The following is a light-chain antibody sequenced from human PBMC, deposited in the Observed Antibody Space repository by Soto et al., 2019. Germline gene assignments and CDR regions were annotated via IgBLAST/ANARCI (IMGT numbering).Light chain of an antibody. J-gene: IGKJ4*01. CDR2: SAS. V-gene: IGKV1-9*01. Sequence: DIQLTQSPSVLSASVGDTVTITCRASQALSNYLAWYQQKPGKAPDLLIYSASTLQSGVPSRFSGSGSETEFSLTIISLQPEDFATYYCQQAYSFPLTLGGGTKVEI. CDR1: QALSNY. CDR3: QQAYSFPLT.